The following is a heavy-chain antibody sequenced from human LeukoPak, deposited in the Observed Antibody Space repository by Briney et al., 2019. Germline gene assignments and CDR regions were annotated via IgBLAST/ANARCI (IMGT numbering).Heavy chain of an antibody. CDR1: GFTFSSYW. D-gene: IGHD3-22*01. CDR2: VNSDGTRT. CDR3: ARVGSTDSPHAFDI. Sequence: GGYLRVSCEASGFTFSSYWMDWVRQAPGKGLVWVSGVNSDGTRTRYAESVKGRLSISRDNAKNTLYLQMNSLRAEDTAVYYCARVGSTDSPHAFDIWGQGTMVTVSS. J-gene: IGHJ3*02. V-gene: IGHV3-74*01.